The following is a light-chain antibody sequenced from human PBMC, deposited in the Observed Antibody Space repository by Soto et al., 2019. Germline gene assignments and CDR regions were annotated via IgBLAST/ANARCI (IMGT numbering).Light chain of an antibody. CDR2: AVS. CDR3: LHDYIYPYT. Sequence: AIQMTQSPSSLSASVGDRVTITCRASQGIRNDLGWYQQKPGKAPKLLIYAVSFLHSGVPSRFSGSESGTDFTLTISSLQPEDFATYYCLHDYIYPYTFGQGTTLEIK. V-gene: IGKV1-6*01. J-gene: IGKJ2*01. CDR1: QGIRND.